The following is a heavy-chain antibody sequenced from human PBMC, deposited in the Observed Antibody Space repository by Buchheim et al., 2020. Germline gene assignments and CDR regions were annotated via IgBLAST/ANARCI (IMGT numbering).Heavy chain of an antibody. CDR2: IYYSGST. CDR1: GGSISSGGYY. Sequence: QVQLQESGPGLVKPSQTLSLTCTVSGGSISSGGYYWSWIRQHPGKGLEWIGYIYYSGSTYYNPSLKSRVTISVDTSKNQFSLKLSSVTAADTAVYYCATRYYDFWSGYYMYYYYYYMDVWGKGTT. V-gene: IGHV4-31*03. J-gene: IGHJ6*03. D-gene: IGHD3-3*01. CDR3: ATRYYDFWSGYYMYYYYYYMDV.